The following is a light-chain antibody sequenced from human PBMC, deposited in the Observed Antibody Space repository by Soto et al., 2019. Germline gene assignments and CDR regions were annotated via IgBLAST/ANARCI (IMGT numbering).Light chain of an antibody. CDR1: QSISNY. V-gene: IGKV1-39*01. CDR2: AAS. J-gene: IGKJ1*01. Sequence: DIQMTPSPSSLSASVGDRVTITCRASQSISNYLNWYQQKPGKAPKLLMYAASSLQSGVPSRFGGSGSGTDFTLTISSLQPEDFATYYCQQGYSTPRTFGQGTKVEIK. CDR3: QQGYSTPRT.